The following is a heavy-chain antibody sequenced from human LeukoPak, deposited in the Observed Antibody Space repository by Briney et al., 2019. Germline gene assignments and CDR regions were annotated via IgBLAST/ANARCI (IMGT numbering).Heavy chain of an antibody. CDR2: VYSGST. Sequence: PSETLSLTCNVSRGSLSSYYWSWVRQAPGKGLEWMGFVYSGSTKYNPSLRSRVAISLDTSRNRISLNLNSVTAADTAVYFCARGRGPLRVEFGDWGHGTLVTVSS. CDR3: ARGRGPLRVEFGD. D-gene: IGHD3-16*01. CDR1: RGSLSSYY. V-gene: IGHV4-4*09. J-gene: IGHJ4*01.